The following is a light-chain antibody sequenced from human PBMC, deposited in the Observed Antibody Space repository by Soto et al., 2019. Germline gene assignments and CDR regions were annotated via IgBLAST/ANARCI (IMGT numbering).Light chain of an antibody. CDR2: EVS. V-gene: IGLV2-14*01. CDR1: SSDVGGYDY. Sequence: QSALTQPASVSGSPGQSITISCTGTSSDVGGYDYVSWYQQHPGKAPKLMIYEVSNRPSGVSSRFSGSKSGNTASLTISGLQAEDEADYYCTSYTSSNNVVLGGGTK. CDR3: TSYTSSNNVV. J-gene: IGLJ2*01.